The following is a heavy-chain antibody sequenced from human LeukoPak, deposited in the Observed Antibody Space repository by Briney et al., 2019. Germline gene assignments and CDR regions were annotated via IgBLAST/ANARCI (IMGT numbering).Heavy chain of an antibody. CDR3: VRFECSSTSCPAAY. CDR1: GYSFTSYW. D-gene: IGHD2-2*01. Sequence: GESLKISCKGSGYSFTSYWIGWVRQMPGKGLEWMGIIYPGDSDTRYSPSFQGQVTISADKSISTAYLQWSSLKASVTAMYYCVRFECSSTSCPAAYWGQGTLVTVSS. CDR2: IYPGDSDT. J-gene: IGHJ4*02. V-gene: IGHV5-51*01.